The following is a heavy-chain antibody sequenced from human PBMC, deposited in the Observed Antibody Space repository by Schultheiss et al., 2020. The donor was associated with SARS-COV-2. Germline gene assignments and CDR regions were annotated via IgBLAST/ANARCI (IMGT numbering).Heavy chain of an antibody. CDR2: IYYSGST. Sequence: SETLSLTCTVSGGSISSYYWGWIRQPPGKGLEWIGYIYYSGSTNYNPSLKSRVTISVDTSKNQFSLKLSSVTAADTAVYYCARGPYGDFEYFQHWGQGTLVTVSS. V-gene: IGHV4-59*01. J-gene: IGHJ1*01. D-gene: IGHD4-17*01. CDR3: ARGPYGDFEYFQH. CDR1: GGSISSYY.